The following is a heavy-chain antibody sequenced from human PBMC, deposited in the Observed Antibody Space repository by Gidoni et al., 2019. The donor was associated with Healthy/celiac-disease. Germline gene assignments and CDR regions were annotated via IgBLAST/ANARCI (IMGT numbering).Heavy chain of an antibody. CDR1: GFTFSSYG. Sequence: QVQLVESGGGVVQPGRSLRLSCAASGFTFSSYGLHWVRQAPGKGLEWVAVIWYDGSNKYYADSVKGRFTISRDNSKNTLYLQMNSLRAEDTAVYYCARDPLPNSGSYLESAFDIWGQGTMVTVSS. D-gene: IGHD1-26*01. J-gene: IGHJ3*02. CDR3: ARDPLPNSGSYLESAFDI. V-gene: IGHV3-33*01. CDR2: IWYDGSNK.